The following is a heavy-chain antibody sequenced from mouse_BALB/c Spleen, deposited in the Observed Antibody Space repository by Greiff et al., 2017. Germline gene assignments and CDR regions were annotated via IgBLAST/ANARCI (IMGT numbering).Heavy chain of an antibody. Sequence: VQLKQSGPGLVKPSQSLSLTCTVTGYSITSDYAWNWIRQFPGNKLEWMGYISYSGSTSYNPSLKSRISITRDTSKNQFFLQLNSVTTEDTATYYCARGGFAYWGQGTLVTVSA. CDR3: ARGGFAY. V-gene: IGHV3-2*02. J-gene: IGHJ3*01. CDR2: ISYSGST. CDR1: GYSITSDYA.